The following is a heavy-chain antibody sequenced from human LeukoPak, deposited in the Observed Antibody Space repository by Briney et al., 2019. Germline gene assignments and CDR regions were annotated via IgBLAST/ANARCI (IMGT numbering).Heavy chain of an antibody. CDR2: IYSSGST. CDR3: ARRPTGDPKFDY. Sequence: SETLSLTCSVSGGSISNYFWTWIRQPPGKGLEWIGYIYSSGSTYYNPSLKSRVTISVDTPKNRFSLKLSTVTAADTAVYYCARRPTGDPKFDYWGQGTLVAVSS. J-gene: IGHJ4*02. V-gene: IGHV4-59*08. CDR1: GGSISNYF. D-gene: IGHD7-27*01.